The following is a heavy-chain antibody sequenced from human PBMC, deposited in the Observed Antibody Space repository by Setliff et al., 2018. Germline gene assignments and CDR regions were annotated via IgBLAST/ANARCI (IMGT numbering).Heavy chain of an antibody. V-gene: IGHV3-33*01. Sequence: LRLSCGASGFTFSTHAMHWVRQAPGKGLEWVAMIWSDGNNQFYPGSVKGRFTVSRDNARNSLYLQMNSLRAEDTGVYYCTRTCSGSGCYAGLESWGQGTPVTVSS. D-gene: IGHD2-15*01. CDR1: GFTFSTHA. CDR3: TRTCSGSGCYAGLES. CDR2: IWSDGNNQ. J-gene: IGHJ4*02.